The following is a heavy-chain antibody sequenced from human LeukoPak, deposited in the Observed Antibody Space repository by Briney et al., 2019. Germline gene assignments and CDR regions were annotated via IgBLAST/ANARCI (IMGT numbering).Heavy chain of an antibody. J-gene: IGHJ4*02. CDR3: AKAGLRGTTTNFDY. D-gene: IGHD4-17*01. CDR1: VFTFDDYA. Sequence: GGSLRLSCAASVFTFDDYAMHWVRQAPGKGLEWVSGISWNSGSIGYADSVKGRFTISRDNAKNSLYLQMNSLRPEDTALYYCAKAGLRGTTTNFDYWGQGTLVTVSS. CDR2: ISWNSGSI. V-gene: IGHV3-9*01.